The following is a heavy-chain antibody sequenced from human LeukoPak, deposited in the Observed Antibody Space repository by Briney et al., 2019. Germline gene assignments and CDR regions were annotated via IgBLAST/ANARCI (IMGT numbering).Heavy chain of an antibody. Sequence: GASVKVSCKTSGYIFTTYHIHWVRQAPGQGLEWMGLINPSGGYTVYAQQFQDRVTVTRDMSTSTVYMELSNLGSEDTAVYYCARLTIGRPVDFWGQGTLITVSP. CDR1: GYIFTTYH. CDR2: INPSGGYT. V-gene: IGHV1-46*01. CDR3: ARLTIGRPVDF. J-gene: IGHJ4*02. D-gene: IGHD5-24*01.